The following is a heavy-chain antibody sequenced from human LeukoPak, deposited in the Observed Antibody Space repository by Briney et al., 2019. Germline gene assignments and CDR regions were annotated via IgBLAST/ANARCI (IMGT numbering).Heavy chain of an antibody. CDR1: GGSISSGSYY. CDR2: IYTSGST. D-gene: IGHD2-2*01. V-gene: IGHV4-61*02. CDR3: ARDQPEGYCSSTRCLPNWFDP. Sequence: KPSETLSLTCTVSGGSISSGSYYWSWIRQPAGKGLEWIGRIYTSGSTNYNPSLKSRVTISVDTSKNQFSLKLSSVTAADTAVYYCARDQPEGYCSSTRCLPNWFDPWGQGTLVTVSS. J-gene: IGHJ5*02.